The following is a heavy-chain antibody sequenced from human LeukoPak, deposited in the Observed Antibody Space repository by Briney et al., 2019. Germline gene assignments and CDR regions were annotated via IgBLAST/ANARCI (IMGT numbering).Heavy chain of an antibody. CDR1: GGSISSYY. J-gene: IGHJ4*02. V-gene: IGHV4-59*12. CDR3: ATYSSGWYPFDY. D-gene: IGHD6-19*01. CDR2: IYYTGST. Sequence: PSETLSLTCTVSGGSISSYYWSWIRQPPGKGLEWIGYIYYTGSTNYNPSLKSRVTISVDTSKNQFSLKLSSVTAADTAVYYCATYSSGWYPFDYWGQGTLVTVSS.